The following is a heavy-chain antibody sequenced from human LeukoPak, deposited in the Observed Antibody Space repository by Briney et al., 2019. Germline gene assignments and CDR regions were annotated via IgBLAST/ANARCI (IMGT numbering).Heavy chain of an antibody. D-gene: IGHD3-9*01. V-gene: IGHV4-38-2*01. CDR2: IYHSGST. CDR1: GYSISSGYY. J-gene: IGHJ4*02. CDR3: ASHGTNNVVRYFDYY. Sequence: SETLSHXCAVSGYSISSGYYWGWIRQPPGKGLGWIGRIYHSGSTYYKPSLKSRVTISVDPARNQFCLKPSSFNAAVPALIYGASHGTNNVVRYFDYYWGQGTLVTVSS.